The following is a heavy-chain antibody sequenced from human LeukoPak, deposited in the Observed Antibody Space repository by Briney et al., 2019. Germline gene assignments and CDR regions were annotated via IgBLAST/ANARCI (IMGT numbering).Heavy chain of an antibody. D-gene: IGHD1-26*01. CDR1: GGSFSGYY. J-gene: IGHJ4*02. Sequence: SETLSLTCAVYGGSFSGYYWSWIRQPPGKGLEWIGEISHSGSTNYNPSLKSRVTISVDTSKNQFSLKLSSVTAADTAVYYCARQTGIVGAIDYWGQGTLVTVSS. CDR3: ARQTGIVGAIDY. CDR2: ISHSGST. V-gene: IGHV4-34*01.